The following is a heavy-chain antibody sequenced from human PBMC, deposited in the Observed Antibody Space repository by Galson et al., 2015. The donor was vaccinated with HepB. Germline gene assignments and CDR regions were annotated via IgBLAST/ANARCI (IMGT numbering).Heavy chain of an antibody. CDR1: GYSFSTYW. V-gene: IGHV5-51*03. CDR3: ARRGGSCSGGSCYSGIMGSYYYMDV. D-gene: IGHD2-15*01. CDR2: IYPGDSTT. Sequence: SGAEVKKPGESLKISCKASGYSFSTYWIAWVRQMPGKGLEWMGIIYPGDSTTRYSPSFQGQVTISADKSISTAYLQWSSLKASDTAMFYCARRGGSCSGGSCYSGIMGSYYYMDVWGKGTTVTVSS. J-gene: IGHJ6*03.